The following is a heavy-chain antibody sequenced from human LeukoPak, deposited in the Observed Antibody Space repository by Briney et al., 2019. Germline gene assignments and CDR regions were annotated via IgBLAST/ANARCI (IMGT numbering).Heavy chain of an antibody. CDR1: GGTFSSYT. Sequence: SVKVSCKASGGTFSSYTISWVRQAPGQGLEWMGRIIPILGIANYAQKFQGRVTITADKSTSAAYMELSRLRSEDTAVYYCAETYCSSTSCYGNYYYYGMDVWGQGTTVTVSS. D-gene: IGHD2-2*01. CDR2: IIPILGIA. J-gene: IGHJ6*02. V-gene: IGHV1-69*02. CDR3: AETYCSSTSCYGNYYYYGMDV.